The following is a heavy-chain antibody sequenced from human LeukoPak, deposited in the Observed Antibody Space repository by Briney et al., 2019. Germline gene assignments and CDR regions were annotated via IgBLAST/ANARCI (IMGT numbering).Heavy chain of an antibody. V-gene: IGHV3-48*03. CDR2: INERGTTM. Sequence: GGSLRLSCAASGFTFSNYEMNWVRQAPGKGLEWVSYINERGTTMYCANSVKGRFTISRDNAKNSLYLQVNSLRAEDTAVYYCARELTHCGGDCHDYWGQGTLVTVSS. CDR3: ARELTHCGGDCHDY. CDR1: GFTFSNYE. J-gene: IGHJ4*02. D-gene: IGHD2-21*02.